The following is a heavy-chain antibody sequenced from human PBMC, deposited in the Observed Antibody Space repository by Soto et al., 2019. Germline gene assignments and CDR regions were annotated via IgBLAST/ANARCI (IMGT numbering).Heavy chain of an antibody. D-gene: IGHD3-9*01. CDR3: ANLFRYDILTGYPFDYMDG. CDR1: GFTFSSYA. V-gene: IGHV3-23*01. Sequence: GGSLRLSCAASGFTFSSYAMSWVRQAPGKGLEWVSAISGSGGSTYYADSVKGRFTISRDNSKNTLYLQMNSLRAEDTAVYYCANLFRYDILTGYPFDYMDGPGKATTVTVAS. J-gene: IGHJ6*03. CDR2: ISGSGGST.